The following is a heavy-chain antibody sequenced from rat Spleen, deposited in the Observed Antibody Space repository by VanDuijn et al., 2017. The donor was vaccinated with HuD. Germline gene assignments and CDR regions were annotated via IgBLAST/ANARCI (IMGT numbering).Heavy chain of an antibody. Sequence: EVQLVESGGGLVQPGRSLRLSCVASGFTFDNYWMTWVRQAPGQGLEWIASISNTGLTTYYPESVKGRFSISRDNAKSTLSLQMDSLRSEDTATYYCARRHYGYTDYFDYWGQGVMVTVSS. V-gene: IGHV5-31*01. J-gene: IGHJ2*01. CDR1: GFTFDNYW. CDR3: ARRHYGYTDYFDY. CDR2: ISNTGLTT. D-gene: IGHD1-9*01.